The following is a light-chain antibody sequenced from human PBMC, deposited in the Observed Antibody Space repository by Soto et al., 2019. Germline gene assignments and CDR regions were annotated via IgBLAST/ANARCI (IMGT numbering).Light chain of an antibody. V-gene: IGKV3-11*01. CDR3: QQRSNWP. CDR2: DAS. CDR1: QSVSSY. Sequence: EIVLTQSPATLSLSPGERATLSCRASQSVSSYLAWYQQKPGQAPRLLIYDASNRATGIPARFSGSGSGTDFTLTISSLEPEDFAVYYCQQRSNWPFGGWTKVEI. J-gene: IGKJ4*01.